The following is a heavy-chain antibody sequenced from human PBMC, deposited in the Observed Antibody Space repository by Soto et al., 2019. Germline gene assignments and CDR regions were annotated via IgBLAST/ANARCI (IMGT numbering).Heavy chain of an antibody. J-gene: IGHJ3*02. CDR2: IYPGDSDT. V-gene: IGHV5-51*01. CDR3: ARHLSEGSSGWYDAFDI. D-gene: IGHD6-19*01. CDR1: GYSFTSYW. Sequence: GESLKISCKGSGYSFTSYWIGWVRQMPGKGLEWMGIIYPGDSDTRYSPSFQGQVTISADKSINTAYLQWSSLKASDTAMYYCARHLSEGSSGWYDAFDIWGQGTMVTVSS.